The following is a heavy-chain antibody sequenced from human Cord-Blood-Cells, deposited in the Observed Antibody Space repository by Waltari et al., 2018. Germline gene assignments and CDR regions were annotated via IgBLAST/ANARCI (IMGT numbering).Heavy chain of an antibody. Sequence: QVQLVESGGGVVQPGRSLRLSCAASGFTFSSYAMHWVRQAPGKGLEWVAVISYDGSNKYYADSVKGRFTISRDNSKNTLYLQMNSLRAEDTAVYYCARELAARGFDYWGQGTLVTVSS. CDR1: GFTFSSYA. J-gene: IGHJ4*02. V-gene: IGHV3-30-3*01. CDR2: ISYDGSNK. D-gene: IGHD6-6*01. CDR3: ARELAARGFDY.